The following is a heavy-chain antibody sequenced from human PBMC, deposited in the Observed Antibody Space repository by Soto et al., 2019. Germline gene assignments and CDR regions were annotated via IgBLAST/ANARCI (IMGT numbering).Heavy chain of an antibody. CDR2: IIPILGIA. CDR3: ARGFGGIVATAFDY. Sequence: ASVKVSFKASGGTFSSYIISWVRQAPGQGLEWMGRIIPILGIANYAQKFQGRVTITADKSTSTAYMELSSLRSEDTAVYYCARGFGGIVATAFDYWGQGTLVTVSS. J-gene: IGHJ4*02. CDR1: GGTFSSYI. D-gene: IGHD5-12*01. V-gene: IGHV1-69*02.